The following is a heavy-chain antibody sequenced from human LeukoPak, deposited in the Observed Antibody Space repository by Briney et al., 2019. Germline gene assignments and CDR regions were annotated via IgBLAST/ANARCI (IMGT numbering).Heavy chain of an antibody. J-gene: IGHJ4*02. CDR1: GYTFATYL. CDR2: SYPGDSRT. Sequence: GESLKISCNCSGYTFATYLIGLVRHIPGKRLEFMVISYPGDSRTTDSPSFQGLVTISADKSISLAYLKWSSLKASDTAIYYCVRHLSDITSCPNYWGQGTLITVAS. V-gene: IGHV5-51*01. CDR3: VRHLSDITSCPNY. D-gene: IGHD2-2*01.